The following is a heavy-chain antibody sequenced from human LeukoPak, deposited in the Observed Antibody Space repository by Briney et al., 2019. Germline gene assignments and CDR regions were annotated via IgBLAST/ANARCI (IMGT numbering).Heavy chain of an antibody. V-gene: IGHV1-2*02. D-gene: IGHD6-13*01. CDR1: GYTFTGYY. CDR3: ARERLAAAGTGWFDP. J-gene: IGHJ5*02. Sequence: ASVKVSCRASGYTFTGYYMHWVRQAPGQGLEWMGWINPNSGGTNYAQKFQGRVTMTRDTSISTAYMELSRLRSDDTAVYYCARERLAAAGTGWFDPWGQGTLVTVSS. CDR2: INPNSGGT.